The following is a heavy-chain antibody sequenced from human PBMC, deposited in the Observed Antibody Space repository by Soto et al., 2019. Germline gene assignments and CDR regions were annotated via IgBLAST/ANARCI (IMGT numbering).Heavy chain of an antibody. CDR2: MSYDGNTK. CDR1: GFTFSSYA. V-gene: IGHV3-30-3*01. Sequence: QVPLVESGGGVVQPGKSLRLSCAASGFTFSSYAMHWVRQAPGKGLEWVAVMSYDGNTKYYTDSVKGRFTISRDNSKNTLYLQMNSLRAEDTAVYFCAGGYYFDYWGQGTLVTVSS. CDR3: AGGYYFDY. J-gene: IGHJ4*01.